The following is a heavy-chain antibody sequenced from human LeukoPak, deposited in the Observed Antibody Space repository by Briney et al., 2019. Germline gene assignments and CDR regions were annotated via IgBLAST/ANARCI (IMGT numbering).Heavy chain of an antibody. Sequence: GGSLRLSCAASGFSFSHYSMNWVRQAPGKGLEWVSYISSSSTTIYYADSVRGRFTISRDNAKNSLYLQMSSLTAEDTAVYYCASLVEYYYDTSGYYLDDYWGQGTLVTVSS. V-gene: IGHV3-48*01. J-gene: IGHJ4*02. CDR3: ASLVEYYYDTSGYYLDDY. CDR2: ISSSSTTI. D-gene: IGHD3-22*01. CDR1: GFSFSHYS.